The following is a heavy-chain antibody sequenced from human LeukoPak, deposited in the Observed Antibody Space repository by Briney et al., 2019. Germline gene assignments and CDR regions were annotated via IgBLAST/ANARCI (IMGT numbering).Heavy chain of an antibody. CDR1: GFTFSSYA. J-gene: IGHJ4*02. CDR2: ISGSGGST. CDR3: AKVGIPYYGSGSYEAGVY. V-gene: IGHV3-23*01. D-gene: IGHD3-10*01. Sequence: GGSLRLSCAASGFTFSSYAMSWVRQAPGKGLEWVSAISGSGGSTYYADSVKGRFTISRDNSKNTLYLQMNSLRAEDTAVYYCAKVGIPYYGSGSYEAGVYWGQGTLVTVSS.